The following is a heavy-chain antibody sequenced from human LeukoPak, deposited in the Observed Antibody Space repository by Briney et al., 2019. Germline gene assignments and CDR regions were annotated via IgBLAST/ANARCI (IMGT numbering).Heavy chain of an antibody. CDR3: ARVVVGATGWFDP. Sequence: GGSLRLSCAASGFTFSSYSMNWVRQAPGKGLEWVSSISSSSSYIYYADSVKGRFTISRDNAKNSLYLQMNSLRAEDTAVYYCARVVVGATGWFDPWGQGTLVTVSS. J-gene: IGHJ5*02. V-gene: IGHV3-21*01. CDR1: GFTFSSYS. CDR2: ISSSSSYI. D-gene: IGHD1-26*01.